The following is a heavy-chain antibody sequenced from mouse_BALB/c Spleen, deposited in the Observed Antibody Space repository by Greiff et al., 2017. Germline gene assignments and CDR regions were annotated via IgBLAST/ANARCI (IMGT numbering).Heavy chain of an antibody. CDR3: TRVGDRYDAMDY. Sequence: EVQLVESGGGLVKPGGSLKLSCAASGFTFSSYTMSWVRQTPEKRLEWVATISSGGSYTYYPDSVKGRFTISRDNAKNTLYLQMSSLKSEDTAMYYCTRVGDRYDAMDYWGQGTSVTVSS. CDR2: ISSGGSYT. D-gene: IGHD2-14*01. V-gene: IGHV5-6-4*01. CDR1: GFTFSSYT. J-gene: IGHJ4*01.